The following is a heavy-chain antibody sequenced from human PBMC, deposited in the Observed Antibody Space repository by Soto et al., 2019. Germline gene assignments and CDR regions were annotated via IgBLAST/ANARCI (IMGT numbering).Heavy chain of an antibody. CDR1: GYTFTSYA. CDR3: ASGFRGGAADWFDP. J-gene: IGHJ5*02. Sequence: QVQLVQSGAEVKKPGASVKVSCKASGYTFTSYAMHWVRQAPGQRLEWMGWINAGNGNTKYSQKFQGRVTITRDTSASPAYMELSSLRSEDTAVYYCASGFRGGAADWFDPWGQGTLVTVSS. D-gene: IGHD2-21*01. V-gene: IGHV1-3*01. CDR2: INAGNGNT.